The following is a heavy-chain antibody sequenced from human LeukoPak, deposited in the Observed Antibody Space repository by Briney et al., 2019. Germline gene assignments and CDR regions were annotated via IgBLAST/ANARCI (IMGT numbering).Heavy chain of an antibody. V-gene: IGHV3-23*01. Sequence: GGSLRLSCAASGFTFSSYAMSWVRQAPGKGLEWVSAIGGSGGSTYYADSVKGRFTISRDNSKNTLYLQMNSLRAEDTAVYYCAKPPRYFDWPAFDYWGQGTLVTVSS. CDR1: GFTFSSYA. D-gene: IGHD3-9*01. CDR2: IGGSGGST. J-gene: IGHJ4*02. CDR3: AKPPRYFDWPAFDY.